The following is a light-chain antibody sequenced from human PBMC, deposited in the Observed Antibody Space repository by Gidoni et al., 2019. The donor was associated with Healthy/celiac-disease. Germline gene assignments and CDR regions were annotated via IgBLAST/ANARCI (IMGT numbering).Light chain of an antibody. CDR1: QSISSY. J-gene: IGKJ3*01. CDR3: QQSYSTPWVT. V-gene: IGKV1-39*01. CDR2: AAS. Sequence: IQITQSPSSLSASVGDRVTITCRASQSISSYLNWDPQKPGKATKLLIYAASSLQSGVPDRLRGSGSGADFTLTISSLQPEDFATYYCQQSYSTPWVTFXPXTKVEIK.